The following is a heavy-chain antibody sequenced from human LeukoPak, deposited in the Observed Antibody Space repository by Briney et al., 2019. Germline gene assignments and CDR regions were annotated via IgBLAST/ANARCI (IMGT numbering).Heavy chain of an antibody. Sequence: PGGSLRLSCAASGFTFSSYAMHWVRQAPGKGLEWVAVISYDGSNKYYADSVKGRFTISRDNPKNTLYLQMNSLRAEDTAVYYCARTYGDYVAGYYGMDVWGQGTTVTVSS. CDR1: GFTFSSYA. D-gene: IGHD4-17*01. CDR3: ARTYGDYVAGYYGMDV. CDR2: ISYDGSNK. J-gene: IGHJ6*02. V-gene: IGHV3-30-3*01.